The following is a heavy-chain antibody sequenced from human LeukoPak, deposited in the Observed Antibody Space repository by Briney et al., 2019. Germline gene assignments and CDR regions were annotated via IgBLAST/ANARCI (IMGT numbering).Heavy chain of an antibody. Sequence: ASVKVSCKASGYNFNSYTMNWVRQAPGQGLEWMGWINTNTGNPTYARGFTGRFVFSLDTSVSTAYLQISSLKAEDTAVYYCARDRGGYYSPFDYWGQGTLVTVSS. V-gene: IGHV7-4-1*02. CDR2: INTNTGNP. CDR1: GYNFNSYT. J-gene: IGHJ4*02. CDR3: ARDRGGYYSPFDY. D-gene: IGHD3-22*01.